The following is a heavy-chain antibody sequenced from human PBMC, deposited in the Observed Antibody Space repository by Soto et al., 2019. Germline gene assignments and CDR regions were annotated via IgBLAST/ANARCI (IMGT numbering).Heavy chain of an antibody. D-gene: IGHD2-15*01. CDR1: CGSISSGGYY. CDR2: IFYSGNT. Sequence: QVQLQESGPGLVKPSQTLSLTCTVSCGSISSGGYYLSWIRQHPGKGLEWIGYIFYSGNTYYNPAPKILVTITVDPSKNQFSLKLSSVTATDTAVYYCARGGYCSGRSCYSAYWSQGTLVTVSS. CDR3: ARGGYCSGRSCYSAY. V-gene: IGHV4-31*01. J-gene: IGHJ4*02.